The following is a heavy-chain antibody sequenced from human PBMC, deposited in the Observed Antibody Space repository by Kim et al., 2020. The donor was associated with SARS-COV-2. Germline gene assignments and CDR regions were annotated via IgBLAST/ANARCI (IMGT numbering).Heavy chain of an antibody. CDR3: AREEFGVVPAATLNRYYYYGMDV. CDR1: GGTFSSYA. D-gene: IGHD2-2*01. CDR2: IIPILGIA. V-gene: IGHV1-69*04. Sequence: SVKVSCKASGGTFSSYAISWVRQAPGQGLEWMGRIIPILGIANYAQKFQGRVTITADKSTSTAYMELSSLRSEDTAVYYCAREEFGVVPAATLNRYYYYGMDVCGQGTTVTVSS. J-gene: IGHJ6*02.